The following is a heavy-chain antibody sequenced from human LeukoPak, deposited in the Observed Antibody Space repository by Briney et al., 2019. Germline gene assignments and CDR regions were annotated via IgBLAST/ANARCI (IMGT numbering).Heavy chain of an antibody. CDR1: GDSISSYF. Sequence: PSETLSPTCTVSGDSISSYFWSWIRQPPGKGLEWIGYNSGSTNYNPSLKSRVTILLDRSKNQFSLKLSSVTAADTAVYYCARGRGYGGNYLRSFDIWGQGTMVTVSS. D-gene: IGHD1-26*01. J-gene: IGHJ3*02. CDR3: ARGRGYGGNYLRSFDI. V-gene: IGHV4-59*08. CDR2: NSGST.